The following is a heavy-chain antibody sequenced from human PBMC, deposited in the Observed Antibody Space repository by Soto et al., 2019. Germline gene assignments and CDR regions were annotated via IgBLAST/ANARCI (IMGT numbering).Heavy chain of an antibody. Sequence: EVQLVESGGGLVQPGGSLRLSCAASGFTFSSYWMHWVRQAPGKGLVWVSRINSDGSSTSYADSVKGRFTISRDNAKNTRYLQMNSLRAEDTAVYYCARGAEGYYDYIWGSYRYYYYYYMDVWGKGTTVTVSS. CDR3: ARGAEGYYDYIWGSYRYYYYYYMDV. CDR2: INSDGSST. J-gene: IGHJ6*03. CDR1: GFTFSSYW. V-gene: IGHV3-74*01. D-gene: IGHD3-16*02.